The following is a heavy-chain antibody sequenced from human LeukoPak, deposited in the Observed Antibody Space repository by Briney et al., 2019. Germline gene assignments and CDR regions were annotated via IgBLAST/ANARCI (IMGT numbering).Heavy chain of an antibody. CDR3: ARVRALLEPDV. V-gene: IGHV4-30-2*01. J-gene: IGHJ6*02. D-gene: IGHD1-14*01. CDR2: IYHSGST. CDR1: GGSISSGGYY. Sequence: SQTLSLTCTVSGGSISSGGYYWSWIRLPPGKGLEWIGYIYHSGSTYYNPSLKSRVTISVDKSKNQFSLKLSSVTAADTAVYYCARVRALLEPDVWGQGTTVTVSS.